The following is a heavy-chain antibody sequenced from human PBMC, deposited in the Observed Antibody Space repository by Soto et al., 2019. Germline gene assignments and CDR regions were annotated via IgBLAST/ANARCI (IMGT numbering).Heavy chain of an antibody. CDR1: GRSVGSCY. CDR3: ARLTPYDSSGYYYKSSWFAP. D-gene: IGHD3-22*01. J-gene: IGHJ5*02. V-gene: IGHV4-59*02. CDR2: IYYSGST. Sequence: SEARPLTWTVSGRSVGSCYWSWIRQPPGKGLKWIGYIYYSGSTNYNPSLKSRVTISVDTSKYQFSLKLSSVTAADTAVYYCARLTPYDSSGYYYKSSWFAPWGQGTLVTVSS.